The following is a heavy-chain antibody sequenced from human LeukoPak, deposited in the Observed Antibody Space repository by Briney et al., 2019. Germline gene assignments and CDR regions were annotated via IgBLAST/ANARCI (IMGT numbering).Heavy chain of an antibody. V-gene: IGHV4-59*01. CDR2: IDYSGST. Sequence: SETLSLTCTVSGGTISRYYWSWIRQPPGKGLGWIAYIDYSGSTNDNPSLKSRLTISLDASKNQFSLMLSSVTAADTAVYYCARDRRRDLLHAFDIWGQGTMVTVSS. CDR3: ARDRRRDLLHAFDI. D-gene: IGHD1-26*01. CDR1: GGTISRYY. J-gene: IGHJ3*02.